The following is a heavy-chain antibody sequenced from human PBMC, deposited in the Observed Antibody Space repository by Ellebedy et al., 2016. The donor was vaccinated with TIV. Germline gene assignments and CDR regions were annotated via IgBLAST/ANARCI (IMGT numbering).Heavy chain of an antibody. CDR1: GFTFSTYG. CDR2: IRNDGGAT. D-gene: IGHD5-12*01. V-gene: IGHV3-23*01. CDR3: VRAPRGQYYFDY. J-gene: IGHJ4*02. Sequence: GGSLRLXXAASGFTFSTYGMTWVRQAPGKGLEWVSTIRNDGGATYYADSVKGRFTISRDNSKNTLYLQMNSLRAEDTAVYYCVRAPRGQYYFDYWGQGTLVTVSS.